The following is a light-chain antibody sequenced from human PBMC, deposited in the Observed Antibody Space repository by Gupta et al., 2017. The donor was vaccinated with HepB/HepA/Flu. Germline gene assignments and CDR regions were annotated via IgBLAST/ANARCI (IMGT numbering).Light chain of an antibody. CDR2: WAS. CDR3: QQYYSSPLT. V-gene: IGKV4-1*01. CDR1: QNVLYGSNNRNY. Sequence: DIVMTQSPDSLAVSLGERATINCKSSQNVLYGSNNRNYLAWYQKKPGHPPKVLIYWASTRKFGVPDRFSGSGSGTDFTLTISSLQAEDVAVYYCQQYYSSPLTFGGGTKVEIK. J-gene: IGKJ4*01.